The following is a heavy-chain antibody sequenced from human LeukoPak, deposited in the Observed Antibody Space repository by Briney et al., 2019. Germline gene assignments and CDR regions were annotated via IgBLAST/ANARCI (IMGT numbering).Heavy chain of an antibody. J-gene: IGHJ6*02. CDR3: ARDLYSSNYYYYGMGV. CDR1: GYTFTSHG. D-gene: IGHD5-18*01. V-gene: IGHV1-18*01. Sequence: GASVKVSCKASGYTFTSHGISWVRQAPGQGLEWMGWISAYNGNTNYAQKFQGRVTMTTDTSTSTAYMELRSLRSADTAVYYCARDLYSSNYYYYGMGVWGQGTTVTVSS. CDR2: ISAYNGNT.